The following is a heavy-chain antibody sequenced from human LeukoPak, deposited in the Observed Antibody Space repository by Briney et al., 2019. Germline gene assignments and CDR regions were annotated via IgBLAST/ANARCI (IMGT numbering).Heavy chain of an antibody. CDR1: GGSISSYY. CDR2: IYYSGST. CDR3: ARENPTYAFDI. Sequence: SETLSLTCTVSGGSISSYYWSWIREPPGKGLEWIGYIYYSGSTNYNPSLKSRVTISVDTSKNQFSLKLSSVTAADTAVYYCARENPTYAFDIWGQGTMVTVS. V-gene: IGHV4-59*01. J-gene: IGHJ3*02.